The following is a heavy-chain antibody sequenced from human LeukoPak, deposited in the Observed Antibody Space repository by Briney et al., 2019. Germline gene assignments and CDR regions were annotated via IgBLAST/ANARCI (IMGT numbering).Heavy chain of an antibody. Sequence: PGGSLRLSCAASGFTFSSYATSWVRQAPGKGLEWVSAISTSGGSTYYADSVKGRFTISRDNPKNTLYLQMNSLRAEDTAKYYCARQLGYCSDGSCYFDYWGQGTLVTVSS. J-gene: IGHJ4*02. CDR2: ISTSGGST. D-gene: IGHD2-15*01. CDR3: ARQLGYCSDGSCYFDY. CDR1: GFTFSSYA. V-gene: IGHV3-23*01.